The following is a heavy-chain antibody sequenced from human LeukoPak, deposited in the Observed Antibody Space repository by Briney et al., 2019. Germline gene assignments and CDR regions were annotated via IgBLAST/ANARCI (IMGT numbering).Heavy chain of an antibody. D-gene: IGHD3-16*01. V-gene: IGHV1-2*02. J-gene: IGHJ4*02. CDR3: SPTAEAYPRCWKL. Sequence: ASVKVSCTASGYKFSGDDMHWVRQAPGQGLEFMGWINPDSGFTNYAQTFKGRVTITRDTSISTAYLEVRSLTSDDTAVYYCSPTAEAYPRCWKLWAQGPLVTVPT. CDR1: GYKFSGDD. CDR2: INPDSGFT.